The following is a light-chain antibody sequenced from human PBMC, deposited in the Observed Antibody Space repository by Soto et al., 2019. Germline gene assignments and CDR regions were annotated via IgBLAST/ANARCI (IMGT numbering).Light chain of an antibody. Sequence: DIQMTQSPSSLSASVGDRVTITCRASQSISTYLNWYQQKPGKAPNLLIYAASSLRSGVPSRFSGSGSGTDFTLTSSSLQPEHFAIYFCQQSYTTPLSFGGGTKVEIK. J-gene: IGKJ4*01. V-gene: IGKV1-39*01. CDR2: AAS. CDR3: QQSYTTPLS. CDR1: QSISTY.